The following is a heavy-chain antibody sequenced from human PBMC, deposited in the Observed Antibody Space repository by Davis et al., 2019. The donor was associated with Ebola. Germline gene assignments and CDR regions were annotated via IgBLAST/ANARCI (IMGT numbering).Heavy chain of an antibody. D-gene: IGHD2-2*02. Sequence: PGGSLRLSCAASGFTFDDYAMHWVRQAPGKGLEWVSGILRESGSIGYLDSVRGRFTISRDYAKNSLYLQMNSLRPEDTALYYCVRDMGVVTAAINYWGQGALVTVSS. V-gene: IGHV3-9*01. CDR2: ILRESGSI. J-gene: IGHJ4*02. CDR1: GFTFDDYA. CDR3: VRDMGVVTAAINY.